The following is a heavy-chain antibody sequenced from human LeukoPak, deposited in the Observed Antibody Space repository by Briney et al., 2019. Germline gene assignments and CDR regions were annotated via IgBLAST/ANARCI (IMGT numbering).Heavy chain of an antibody. CDR2: ISSDGGNT. V-gene: IGHV3-23*01. D-gene: IGHD4-17*01. CDR1: AFTFSSSA. J-gene: IGHJ6*02. CDR3: AKDGPDYGDYYYYYGMDV. Sequence: GSLRLSCATSAFTFSSSAMSWVRQAPGKGLEWVSAISSDGGNTYYADSVKGRFTISRDNSKNTLYLQMNSLRAEDTAVYYCAKDGPDYGDYYYYYGMDVWGQGTTVTVSS.